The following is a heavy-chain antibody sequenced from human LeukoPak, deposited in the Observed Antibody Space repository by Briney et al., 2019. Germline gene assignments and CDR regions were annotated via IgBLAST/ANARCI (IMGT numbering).Heavy chain of an antibody. CDR2: IYTSGST. J-gene: IGHJ3*02. D-gene: IGHD6-13*01. V-gene: IGHV4-61*02. CDR1: GGSISSGSYY. Sequence: PSETLSLTCTVSGGSISSGSYYWSWIRQPAGKGLEWIGRIYTSGSTNYNPSLKSRVTISVDTSKNQFSLKLSSVTAADTAVYYCARDIRREYSSSWYWGDAFDIWGQGTMVTVSS. CDR3: ARDIRREYSSSWYWGDAFDI.